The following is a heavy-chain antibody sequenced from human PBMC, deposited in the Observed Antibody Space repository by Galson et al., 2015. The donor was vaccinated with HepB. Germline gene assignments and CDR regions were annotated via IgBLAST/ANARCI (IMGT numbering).Heavy chain of an antibody. Sequence: SLRLSCAASGFTFSSYAMHWVRQAPGKGLEYVSAISSNGGSTYYADSVKGRFTISRDNSKNTLYLQMSSLRAEDTAVYYCVNHRDWGIAVAGYDYWGQGTLVTVSS. CDR2: ISSNGGST. J-gene: IGHJ4*02. D-gene: IGHD6-19*01. CDR3: VNHRDWGIAVAGYDY. CDR1: GFTFSSYA. V-gene: IGHV3-64D*06.